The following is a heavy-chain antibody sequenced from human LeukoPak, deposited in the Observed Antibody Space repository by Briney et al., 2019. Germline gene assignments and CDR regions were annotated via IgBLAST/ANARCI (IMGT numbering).Heavy chain of an antibody. CDR2: ISGSGGST. CDR3: AKDRGYYDILTGYYSPDAFDI. Sequence: GGSLRLSCAASGFTFSSYAMSWVRQAPGKGLGWVSAISGSGGSTYYADSVKGRFTISRDNSKNTLYLQMNSLRAEDTAVYYCAKDRGYYDILTGYYSPDAFDIWGQGTMVTVSS. CDR1: GFTFSSYA. D-gene: IGHD3-9*01. J-gene: IGHJ3*02. V-gene: IGHV3-23*01.